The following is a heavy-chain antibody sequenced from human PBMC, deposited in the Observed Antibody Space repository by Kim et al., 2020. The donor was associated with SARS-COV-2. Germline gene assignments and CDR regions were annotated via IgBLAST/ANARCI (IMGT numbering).Heavy chain of an antibody. D-gene: IGHD3-3*01. Sequence: SETLSLTCTVSGGFISSGGYYWSWIRQQPGKDLEGMGYIYYSGSTYYNLSITRRVTISVDTYKNQLSTKMSSVTAADPAVYACARGDTIFGVVIYAFDI. J-gene: IGHJ3*02. V-gene: IGHV4-31*03. CDR1: GGFISSGGYY. CDR2: IYYSGST. CDR3: ARGDTIFGVVIYAFDI.